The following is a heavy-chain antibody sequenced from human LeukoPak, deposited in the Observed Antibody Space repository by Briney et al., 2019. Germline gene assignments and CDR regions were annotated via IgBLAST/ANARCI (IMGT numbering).Heavy chain of an antibody. D-gene: IGHD2-15*01. CDR1: GGSISSYY. Sequence: SETLSLTCTVSGGSISSYYWSWIRQPPGKGLEWIGYIYYSGSTNYNPSLKSRVTISVDTSKNQFSLKLSSVTAADTAVYYCATYAGIAATGSWFDPWGQGTLVTVSS. CDR2: IYYSGST. J-gene: IGHJ5*02. CDR3: ATYAGIAATGSWFDP. V-gene: IGHV4-59*12.